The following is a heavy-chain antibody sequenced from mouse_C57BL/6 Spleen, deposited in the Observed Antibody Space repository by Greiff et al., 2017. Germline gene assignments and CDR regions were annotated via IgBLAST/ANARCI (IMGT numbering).Heavy chain of an antibody. CDR1: GYTFTDYY. CDR3: AGLGLPTDYYAMGY. D-gene: IGHD2-4*01. V-gene: IGHV1-76*01. Sequence: QVQLQQSGAELVRPGASVKLSCKASGYTFTDYYINWVKQRPGQGLEWIARIYPGSGNTYYNEKFKGKATLTAEKSSSTAYMQLSSLTSEDSAVYYCAGLGLPTDYYAMGYWGQGTSVTVSS. J-gene: IGHJ4*01. CDR2: IYPGSGNT.